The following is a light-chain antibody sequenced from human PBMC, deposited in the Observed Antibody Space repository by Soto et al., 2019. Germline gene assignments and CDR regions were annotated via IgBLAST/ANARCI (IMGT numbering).Light chain of an antibody. CDR2: GNG. J-gene: IGLJ1*01. CDR1: SSNIGAGYD. Sequence: QSALTQPPSVSGAPGQRVTISCTGSSSNIGAGYDVHWYQQLPGTAPKLLIYGNGNRPSGVPDRFSGSKSGTSASLAITGLQAEDEADYYCQSFGSSLSGYVFGTGTKVTVL. V-gene: IGLV1-40*01. CDR3: QSFGSSLSGYV.